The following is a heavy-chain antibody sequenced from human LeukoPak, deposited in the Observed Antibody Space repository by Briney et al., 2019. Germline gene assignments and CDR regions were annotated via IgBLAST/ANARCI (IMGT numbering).Heavy chain of an antibody. J-gene: IGHJ4*02. V-gene: IGHV1-69*05. CDR1: GGTFSSYA. D-gene: IGHD3-22*01. CDR2: IIPIFGTA. Sequence: SVKVSCKASGGTFSSYAISWVRQAPGQGLEWMGRIIPIFGTANYAQKFPRRVTITTDESTSTAYMELSSLRSEDTAVYYCASEGPYYYDSSGYYGYYFDYWGRGTLVTVSS. CDR3: ASEGPYYYDSSGYYGYYFDY.